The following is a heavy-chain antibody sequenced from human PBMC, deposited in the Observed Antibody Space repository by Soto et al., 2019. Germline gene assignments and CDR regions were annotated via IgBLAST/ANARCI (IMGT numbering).Heavy chain of an antibody. CDR1: GFTFSSYS. CDR2: ISSSSSYI. Sequence: LRLSCAASGFTFSSYSMNWVRQAPGKGLEWVSSISSSSSYIYYADSVKGRFTISRDNAKNSLYLQMNSLRAEDTAVYYCARDLGYSYGSSMDVWGQGTTVTVSS. V-gene: IGHV3-21*01. CDR3: ARDLGYSYGSSMDV. J-gene: IGHJ6*02. D-gene: IGHD5-18*01.